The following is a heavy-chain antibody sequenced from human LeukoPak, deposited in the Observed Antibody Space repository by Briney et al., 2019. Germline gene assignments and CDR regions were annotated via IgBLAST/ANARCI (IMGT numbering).Heavy chain of an antibody. D-gene: IGHD2-2*01. CDR2: ISSSSSYT. CDR3: ARDSGVPAAMRYYYGMDV. J-gene: IGHJ6*04. Sequence: GGSLRLSCAASGFTFSDYYMSWIRQAPGKGLERVSYISSSSSYTNYADSVKGRFTISRDNAKNSLYLQMNSLRAEDTAVYYCARDSGVPAAMRYYYGMDVWGKGTTVTVSS. V-gene: IGHV3-11*06. CDR1: GFTFSDYY.